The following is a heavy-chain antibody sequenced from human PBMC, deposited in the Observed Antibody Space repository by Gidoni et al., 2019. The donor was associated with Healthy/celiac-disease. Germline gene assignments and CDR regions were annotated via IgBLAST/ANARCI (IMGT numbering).Heavy chain of an antibody. Sequence: QLQLQESGPGLVKPSATLSLTCTVSGGSISSSRYYWGWIRQPPGKGLEWIGSIYYRGSTYYNPSLKSRVTIAVDTSKNQFSLKLSSVTAADTAVYYCARANYDFWSGRITHIYNWFDPWGQGTLVTVSS. D-gene: IGHD3-3*01. CDR3: ARANYDFWSGRITHIYNWFDP. CDR2: IYYRGST. CDR1: GGSISSSRYY. J-gene: IGHJ5*02. V-gene: IGHV4-39*01.